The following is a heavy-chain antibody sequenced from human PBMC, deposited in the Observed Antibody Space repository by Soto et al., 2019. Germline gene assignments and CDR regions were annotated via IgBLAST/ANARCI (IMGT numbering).Heavy chain of an antibody. CDR3: ATISVASNTEY. V-gene: IGHV3-23*01. J-gene: IGHJ4*02. CDR2: TSSNGGAT. D-gene: IGHD5-12*01. CDR1: GFMFRSYA. Sequence: GGSLRLSCEASGFMFRSYAMSWVRQAPGKGLEWVSSTSSNGGATFYGDSVRGRFTFSRDNSKNMLYLQMNSLTAGDTAVYYCATISVASNTEYWGQGTQVTVPQ.